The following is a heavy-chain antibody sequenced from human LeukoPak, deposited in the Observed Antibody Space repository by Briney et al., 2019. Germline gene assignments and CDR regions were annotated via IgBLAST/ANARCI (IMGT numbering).Heavy chain of an antibody. D-gene: IGHD6-6*01. V-gene: IGHV3-48*03. J-gene: IGHJ4*02. CDR2: ISSSGSTI. Sequence: GGSLRLSCAASGFTFSSYEMNWVRQAPGKGLEWVSYISSSGSTIYYADSVKGRFTISRDNAKNSLYLQMNSLRAEDTAVYYCARSYSSSSTFDYWGQGTLVTVSS. CDR3: ARSYSSSSTFDY. CDR1: GFTFSSYE.